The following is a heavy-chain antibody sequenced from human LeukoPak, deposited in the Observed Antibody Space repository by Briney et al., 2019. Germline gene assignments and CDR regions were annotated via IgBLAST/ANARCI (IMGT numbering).Heavy chain of an antibody. CDR3: ARSTVRSSSWYGDFDY. V-gene: IGHV4-34*01. CDR2: INHGGTI. CDR1: GGSFSGYY. J-gene: IGHJ4*02. Sequence: SETLSLTCAVYGGSFSGYYYTWIRQPPGKGLEWIGEINHGGTINYNPSLKSRVAISVDTSKNQFSLKLSSVTAADTAVYYCARSTVRSSSWYGDFDYWGQGTLVTVSS. D-gene: IGHD6-13*01.